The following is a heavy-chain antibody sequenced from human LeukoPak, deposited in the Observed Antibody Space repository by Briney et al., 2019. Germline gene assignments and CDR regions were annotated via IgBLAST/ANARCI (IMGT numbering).Heavy chain of an antibody. J-gene: IGHJ4*02. V-gene: IGHV4-34*01. D-gene: IGHD3-22*01. Sequence: SETLSLTCAVYGGSFSGYYWSWIRQPPGRGLEWIGEINHSGSTNYNPSLKSRVTISVDTSKNQFSLKLSSVTAADTAVYYCARHSRFTMIVVVDRGGFDYWGQGILVTVSS. CDR3: ARHSRFTMIVVVDRGGFDY. CDR2: INHSGST. CDR1: GGSFSGYY.